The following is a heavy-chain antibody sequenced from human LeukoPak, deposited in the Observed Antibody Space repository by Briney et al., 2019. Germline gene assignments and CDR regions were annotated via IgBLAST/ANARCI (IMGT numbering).Heavy chain of an antibody. CDR2: IYSGGNA. J-gene: IGHJ4*02. Sequence: GGSLRLSCAASEFTVSNNYMSWVRQAPGKGLEWVSVIYSGGNAYYADSVKGRFTISRDNSKNTLYLQMNSLRVEDTALYYCARVGTMASFDCWGQGTLVTVSS. V-gene: IGHV3-66*01. D-gene: IGHD1-7*01. CDR3: ARVGTMASFDC. CDR1: EFTVSNNY.